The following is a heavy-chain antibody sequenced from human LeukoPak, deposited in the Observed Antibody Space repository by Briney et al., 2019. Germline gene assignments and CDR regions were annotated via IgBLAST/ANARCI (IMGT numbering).Heavy chain of an antibody. CDR1: GFTFRSYA. Sequence: GGSLRLSCAASGFTFRSYAMSWVRQAPGKGLEWVSAINGGGSRTYYADSVKGRFTISRDNSKNTLYLQMNSLRAEDTAVYYCAKGDSYHDFCLLNWGQGTPVTVSS. V-gene: IGHV3-23*01. CDR2: INGGGSRT. CDR3: AKGDSYHDFCLLN. J-gene: IGHJ4*02. D-gene: IGHD3-3*01.